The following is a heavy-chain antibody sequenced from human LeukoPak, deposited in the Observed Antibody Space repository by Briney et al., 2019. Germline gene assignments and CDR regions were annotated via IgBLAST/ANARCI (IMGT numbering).Heavy chain of an antibody. D-gene: IGHD1-14*01. CDR1: GGSSSGYY. Sequence: PSETLSLTCAVYGGSSSGYYWSWIRQPPGKGLEWIGEINHSGSTNYNPSLKSRVTISVDTSKNQFSLKLSSVTAADTAVYYCATEPVALDAFDIWGQGTMVTVSS. V-gene: IGHV4-34*01. CDR3: ATEPVALDAFDI. CDR2: INHSGST. J-gene: IGHJ3*02.